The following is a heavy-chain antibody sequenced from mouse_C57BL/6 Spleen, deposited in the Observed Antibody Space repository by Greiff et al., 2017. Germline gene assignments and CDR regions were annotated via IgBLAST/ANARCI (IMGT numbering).Heavy chain of an antibody. J-gene: IGHJ2*01. CDR2: IYPGSGST. Sequence: VQLQQPGAELVKPGASVKMSCKASGYTFTSYWITWVKQRPGQGLEWIGDIYPGSGSTNYNEKFKSKATLTVDTSSSTAYMQLSSLTSEYSAVYYCAREGVYYYGSSPSYFDDWGKGTTLTVSS. V-gene: IGHV1-55*01. CDR3: AREGVYYYGSSPSYFDD. CDR1: GYTFTSYW. D-gene: IGHD1-1*01.